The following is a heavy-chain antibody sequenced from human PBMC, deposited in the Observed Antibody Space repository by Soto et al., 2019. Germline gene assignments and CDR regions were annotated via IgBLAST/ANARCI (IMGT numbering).Heavy chain of an antibody. J-gene: IGHJ6*02. D-gene: IGHD6-13*01. CDR3: ARDSGYSSSWSYGMDV. CDR2: INPNSGGT. V-gene: IGHV1-2*04. CDR1: GYTFTGYY. Sequence: ASVKVSRKASGYTFTGYYMHWVRQAPGQGLEWMGWINPNSGGTNYAQKFQGWVTMTRDTSISTAYMELSRLRSDDTAVYYCARDSGYSSSWSYGMDVWGQGTTVTVSS.